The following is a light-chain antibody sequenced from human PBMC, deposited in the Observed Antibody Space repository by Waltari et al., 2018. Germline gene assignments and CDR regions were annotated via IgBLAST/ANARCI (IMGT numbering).Light chain of an antibody. CDR1: SSNIRPCYV. J-gene: IGLJ7*01. CDR2: ENH. Sequence: QSMLTQPPSMSGDPGQRVTMSCTGSSSNIRPCYVYWYQQFRGSAPKLLIYENHKRPSGVSDRFSASKSGSSASLTITGVQPGDEATYYCGVWDIDLTADVFGGGTQLTVL. CDR3: GVWDIDLTADV. V-gene: IGLV1-51*02.